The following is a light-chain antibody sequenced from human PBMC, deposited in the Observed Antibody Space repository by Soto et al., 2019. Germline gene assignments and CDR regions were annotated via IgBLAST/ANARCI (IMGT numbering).Light chain of an antibody. CDR2: DAS. Sequence: DIQMTQSPSSLSASVGDRVTISCQASQDISKYLNWYQQHPGKAPRLLIYDASSLDAGVPSRFSGSGSWTDFTFTIDSLQPEDIATYFCQQFDTLPPAFGQGTKLEIK. CDR1: QDISKY. CDR3: QQFDTLPPA. V-gene: IGKV1-33*01. J-gene: IGKJ2*01.